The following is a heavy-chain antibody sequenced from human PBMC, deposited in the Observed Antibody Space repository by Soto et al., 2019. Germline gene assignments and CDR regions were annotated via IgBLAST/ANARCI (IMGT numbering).Heavy chain of an antibody. CDR2: ISGSGGST. CDR3: AKDGVSGKSPYGDYRYYYYYMDV. J-gene: IGHJ6*03. CDR1: GFTFSSYA. D-gene: IGHD4-17*01. V-gene: IGHV3-23*01. Sequence: GGSLRLSCAASGFTFSSYAMSWVRQAPGKGLEWVSAISGSGGSTYYADSVKGRFTISRDNSKNTLYLQMNSLRAEDTAVYYCAKDGVSGKSPYGDYRYYYYYMDVWGKGTTVTVSS.